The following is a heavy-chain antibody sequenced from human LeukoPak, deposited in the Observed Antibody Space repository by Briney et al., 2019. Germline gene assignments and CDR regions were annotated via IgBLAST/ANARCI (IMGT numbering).Heavy chain of an antibody. D-gene: IGHD2-2*01. CDR3: ARQIRTTNIVVVPAAISWFVP. V-gene: IGHV4-31*03. CDR2: IYYSGST. J-gene: IGHJ5*02. CDR1: GGSISSGGYY. Sequence: PSETLSLTCTVSGGSISSGGYYWSWIRQHPGKGLESLGYIYYSGSTYYNPALKSRVIISVDTSKNQFYPKPSSVTAADTAVYYCARQIRTTNIVVVPAAISWFVPWGQGTLVTVSS.